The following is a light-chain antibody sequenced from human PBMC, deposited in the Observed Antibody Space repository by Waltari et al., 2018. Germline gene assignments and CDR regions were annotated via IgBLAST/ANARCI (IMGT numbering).Light chain of an antibody. CDR3: QAWDSSTAVV. V-gene: IGLV3-1*01. CDR2: QGS. CDR1: KLGDKY. Sequence: SYELTQPPSVSVSPGQTASITCSGDKLGDKYACWYQQKPGPSPVLVIYQGSKRPSGIPGRFSGSNSGNTATLTISGTQAMDEADYYCQAWDSSTAVVFGGGTKLTVL. J-gene: IGLJ2*01.